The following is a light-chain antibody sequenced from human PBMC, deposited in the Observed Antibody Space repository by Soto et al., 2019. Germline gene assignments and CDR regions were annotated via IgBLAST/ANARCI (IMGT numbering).Light chain of an antibody. CDR2: EGH. J-gene: IGLJ1*01. V-gene: IGLV2-23*01. Sequence: QSVLAQPASVSGSPGQSITISCTGTSGFVGSFSLVSWYQQHPGKAPKVMISEGHRRPSGVPARFSGSTSVNSASLKISGLQADDEGDYFFCLYLGATTYVFGTGTKVTVL. CDR3: CLYLGATTYV. CDR1: SGFVGSFSL.